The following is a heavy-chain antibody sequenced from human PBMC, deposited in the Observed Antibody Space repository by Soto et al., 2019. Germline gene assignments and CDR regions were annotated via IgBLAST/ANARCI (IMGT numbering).Heavy chain of an antibody. V-gene: IGHV1-18*01. CDR1: GYAFTTYG. CDR2: LSAHNGNT. CDR3: ARGRYGDY. D-gene: IGHD1-1*01. J-gene: IGHJ4*02. Sequence: QVHLVQSGAEVKKPGASVKVSCKGSGYAFTTYGITWARQAPGQGLEWMGWLSAHNGNTNYAQKLQGRVTVTRDTSTSTAYMELRSLRSDDPAVYYCARGRYGDYWGQGALVTVSS.